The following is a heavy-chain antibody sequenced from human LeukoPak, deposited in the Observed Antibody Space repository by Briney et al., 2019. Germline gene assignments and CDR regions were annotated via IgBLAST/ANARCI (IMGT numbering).Heavy chain of an antibody. CDR1: GYSFTSYW. CDR2: IYPGDSDT. Sequence: GESLKISCKGSGYSFTSYWIGWVRQMPGKGLEWMGIIYPGDSDTRYSPSFQGQVTISADKSISTAYLQWSSLKASDTAMYYCARAYYYHSSGYLYYFDYWGQGTLVTVSS. CDR3: ARAYYYHSSGYLYYFDY. J-gene: IGHJ4*02. V-gene: IGHV5-51*01. D-gene: IGHD3-22*01.